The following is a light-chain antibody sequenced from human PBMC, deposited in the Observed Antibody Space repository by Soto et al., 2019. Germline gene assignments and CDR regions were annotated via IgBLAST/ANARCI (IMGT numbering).Light chain of an antibody. Sequence: ESVLTQSPGTLSLSPGERAILSCRASQSLRSSSLAWYQKKPGQAPRLLIYSASNRATGIPERFSGSGSGTDFTLTISRLEPEDFAVYYCQQYDRSLLTFGGGTRVEIK. CDR2: SAS. CDR3: QQYDRSLLT. J-gene: IGKJ4*01. CDR1: QSLRSSS. V-gene: IGKV3-20*01.